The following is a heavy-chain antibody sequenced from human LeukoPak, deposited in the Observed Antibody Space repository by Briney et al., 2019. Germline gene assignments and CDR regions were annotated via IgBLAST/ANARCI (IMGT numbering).Heavy chain of an antibody. D-gene: IGHD6-19*01. CDR3: VRDHSTGGSGWYYDS. CDR1: GFTFSNYA. J-gene: IGHJ5*01. CDR2: ISYDGSSI. V-gene: IGHV3-30*04. Sequence: TGGSLRLSCAASGFTFSNYAMHWVRQAQGTGLEWVALISYDGSSIRYADSVRGRFTISRDNSKNTLYLEVSSLRADDTAVYYCVRDHSTGGSGWYYDSWGQGTLLTVSP.